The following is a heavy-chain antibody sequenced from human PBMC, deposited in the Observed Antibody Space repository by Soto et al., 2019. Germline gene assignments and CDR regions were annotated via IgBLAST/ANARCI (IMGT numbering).Heavy chain of an antibody. CDR2: IIPVFGTP. CDR1: GDTLSNYA. D-gene: IGHD2-21*01. CDR3: AGAMHKLRSVAATFYYGMDV. Sequence: QVQLVQSGAEVKKPGSSVKVSCKASGDTLSNYAVSWVRQAPGQGPEWMGGIIPVFGTPSYAQKFQGRVTIXAXEXXNTAYLELSRLRSEDTAVYYCAGAMHKLRSVAATFYYGMDVWGQGTTVIVSS. J-gene: IGHJ6*02. V-gene: IGHV1-69*12.